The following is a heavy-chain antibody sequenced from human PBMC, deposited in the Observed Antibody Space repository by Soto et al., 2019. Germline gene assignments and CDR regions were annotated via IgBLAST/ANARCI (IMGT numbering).Heavy chain of an antibody. J-gene: IGHJ6*02. CDR2: IYPGDSDT. CDR1: GYSFTSYW. V-gene: IGHV5-51*01. Sequence: ESLNISCKGSGYSFTSYWIGCVRQMPGKGLEWMGIIYPGDSDTRHRPSFHGQVTISADKSISTAYLQWSSLQASDTAMSYCARIGGESSYYSGMDVWGHGTTVTVSS. CDR3: ARIGGESSYYSGMDV. D-gene: IGHD3-10*01.